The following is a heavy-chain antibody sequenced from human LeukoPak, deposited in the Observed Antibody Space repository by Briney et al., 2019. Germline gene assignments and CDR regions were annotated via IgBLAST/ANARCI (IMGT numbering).Heavy chain of an antibody. Sequence: SETLSLTCTVSGGSISSYYWSWIRQPAGKGLEWIGRIYTSGSTNYNPSLKSRVTISVDKSKNQFSLKLSSGTAADTAVYYCARGSIAARPEWFDPCGQGTLVTVSS. CDR3: ARGSIAARPEWFDP. CDR2: IYTSGST. D-gene: IGHD6-6*01. J-gene: IGHJ5*02. CDR1: GGSISSYY. V-gene: IGHV4-4*07.